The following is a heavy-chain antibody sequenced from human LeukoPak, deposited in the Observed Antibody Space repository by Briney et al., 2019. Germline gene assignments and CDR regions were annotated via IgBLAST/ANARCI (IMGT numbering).Heavy chain of an antibody. Sequence: GGSLRLSCAASGFTFSSYSMNWVRQAPGKGLEWVSSISSSSSYIYYADSVKGRFTISRDNAKNSLYLQMNSLRAEDTAVYYCARGRGSQEYYFDYWGQGTLVTVSS. CDR1: GFTFSSYS. D-gene: IGHD2-15*01. CDR2: ISSSSSYI. J-gene: IGHJ4*02. V-gene: IGHV3-21*01. CDR3: ARGRGSQEYYFDY.